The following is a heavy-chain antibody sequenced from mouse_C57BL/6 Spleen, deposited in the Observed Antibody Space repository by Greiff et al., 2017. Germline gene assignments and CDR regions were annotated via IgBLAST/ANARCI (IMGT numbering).Heavy chain of an antibody. CDR2: IYPGSGST. Sequence: QVQLKQPGAELVKPGASVKMSCKASGYTFTSYWITWVKQRPGQGLEWIGDIYPGSGSTNYNEKFKSKATLTVDTSSSTAYMQLSSLTSEDSAVYYCARERGDYGGYFDVWGTGTTVTVSS. J-gene: IGHJ1*03. CDR3: ARERGDYGGYFDV. CDR1: GYTFTSYW. D-gene: IGHD1-1*01. V-gene: IGHV1-55*01.